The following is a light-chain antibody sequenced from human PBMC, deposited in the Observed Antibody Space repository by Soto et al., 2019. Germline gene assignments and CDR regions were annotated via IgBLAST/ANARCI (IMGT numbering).Light chain of an antibody. V-gene: IGLV2-14*01. CDR2: EVN. Sequence: QSALTQPASVSGSPGQSLTISCTGTRSDVGGYSYVSWYQQHPGKAPKLIIYEVNKRPSGISNRFSGSKSGDTASLTISGLQPEDEAHYSCSSFTDPNTPFVFGSGTKLTVL. J-gene: IGLJ1*01. CDR1: RSDVGGYSY. CDR3: SSFTDPNTPFV.